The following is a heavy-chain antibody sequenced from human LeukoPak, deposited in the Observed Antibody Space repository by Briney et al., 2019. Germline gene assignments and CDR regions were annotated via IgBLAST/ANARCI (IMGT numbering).Heavy chain of an antibody. CDR1: GYSISSCYY. V-gene: IGHV4-38-2*02. Sequence: RSDTLSLTCTVSGYSISSCYYWGWIRPPPREGVGWIGSIYHSGNTYYTPSPKSRVTISGDTSKNQFSIELGPVTAAHSGVCFCPRVPLWFGDSYFDYWGQGTLVTVSS. D-gene: IGHD3-10*01. J-gene: IGHJ4*02. CDR2: IYHSGNT. CDR3: PRVPLWFGDSYFDY.